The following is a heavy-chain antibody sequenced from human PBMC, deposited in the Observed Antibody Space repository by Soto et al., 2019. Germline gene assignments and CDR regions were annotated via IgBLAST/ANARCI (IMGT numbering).Heavy chain of an antibody. Sequence: ASLKGACEVSGGTLTELSMHWVRQAPGKGLEWIGGFDPEDGETIYAQKFQGRVTMTEDTSTDTAYMELSSLRSEDTAVYYCANLLLYGDYIHFDYWRQGPLVPVPS. V-gene: IGHV1-24*01. CDR1: GGTLTELS. CDR3: ANLLLYGDYIHFDY. D-gene: IGHD4-17*01. J-gene: IGHJ4*02. CDR2: FDPEDGET.